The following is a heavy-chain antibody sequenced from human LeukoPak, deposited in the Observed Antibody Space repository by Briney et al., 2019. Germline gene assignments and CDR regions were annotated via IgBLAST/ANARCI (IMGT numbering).Heavy chain of an antibody. Sequence: SETLSLTCTVSGYSISSGYYWGWIRPPPGKGLEWIGSIYHSGSTYYNPSLKSRVTISVDTSKNQFSLKLSSVTAADTAVYYCARDEGGAAFDYWGQGTLVTVSS. D-gene: IGHD6-13*01. V-gene: IGHV4-38-2*02. J-gene: IGHJ4*02. CDR2: IYHSGST. CDR3: ARDEGGAAFDY. CDR1: GYSISSGYY.